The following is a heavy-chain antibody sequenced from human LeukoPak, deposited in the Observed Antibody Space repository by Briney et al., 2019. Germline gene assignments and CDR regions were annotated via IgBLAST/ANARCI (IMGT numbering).Heavy chain of an antibody. V-gene: IGHV3-74*01. Sequence: SGGSLRLSCTVSGFTLSSYEMSWIRQAPGKGLEWVSRMNSDGSRIRYADSVKGRFTISRDNAKNTLYLQMNSLRAEDTAVYYCARGGDQIAAAATGGDWFDPWGQGTLVTVSS. CDR1: GFTLSSYE. CDR2: MNSDGSRI. CDR3: ARGGDQIAAAATGGDWFDP. D-gene: IGHD6-13*01. J-gene: IGHJ5*02.